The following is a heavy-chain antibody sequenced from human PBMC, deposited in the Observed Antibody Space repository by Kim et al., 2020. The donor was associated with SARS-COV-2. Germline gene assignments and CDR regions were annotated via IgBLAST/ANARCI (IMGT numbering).Heavy chain of an antibody. J-gene: IGHJ5*02. D-gene: IGHD4-17*01. V-gene: IGHV3-53*01. CDR3: TRDIPINDFGDYVGFDP. CDR2: IYSGGNT. CDR1: GFSVSDNY. Sequence: GGSLRLSCAASGFSVSDNYMHWVRQAPGKGLEWVSVIYSGGNTYYADSVKGRFTISRDNSKDTLYLQMNSLRVEDTAVYFCTRDIPINDFGDYVGFDPWGQGTLVTVSS.